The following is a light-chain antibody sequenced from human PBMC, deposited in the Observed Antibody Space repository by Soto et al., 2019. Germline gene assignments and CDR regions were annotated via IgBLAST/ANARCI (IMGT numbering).Light chain of an antibody. CDR2: LAS. CDR1: RSILSSNGYNY. J-gene: IGKJ4*01. V-gene: IGKV2-28*01. CDR3: RQGLTTPRT. Sequence: DIVMTQSPLSLPVTPGEPASISCRSSRSILSSNGYNYLDWYVQRPGQSPRLLIYLASNRAYGVHDRFRGGGSGTYFTLKISRVEAEDVGVYYCRQGLTTPRTFGGGTKVEIK.